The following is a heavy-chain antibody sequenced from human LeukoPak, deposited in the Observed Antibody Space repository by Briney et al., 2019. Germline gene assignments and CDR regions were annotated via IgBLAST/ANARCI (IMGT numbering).Heavy chain of an antibody. Sequence: PSETLSLTCTVSGGSISSSSYYWGWIRQPPGKGLEWIGSIYYSGSTYYNTSLKSRVTISVDTSKNQFSPKLSSVTAADTAVYYCARPRTRGYSYGHAFDYWGQGTLVTVSS. CDR1: GGSISSSSYY. J-gene: IGHJ4*02. D-gene: IGHD5-18*01. CDR2: IYYSGST. CDR3: ARPRTRGYSYGHAFDY. V-gene: IGHV4-39*01.